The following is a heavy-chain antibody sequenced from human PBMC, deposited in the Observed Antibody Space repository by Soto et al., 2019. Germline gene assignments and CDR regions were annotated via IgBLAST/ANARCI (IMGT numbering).Heavy chain of an antibody. CDR3: AREFGRDNGNDWVDYYYDGMDV. J-gene: IGHJ6*02. D-gene: IGHD1-20*01. CDR1: GFTFSSYA. CDR2: ISYDGSNK. Sequence: QVQLVESGGGVVQPGRSLRLSCAASGFTFSSYAMHWVRQAPGKGLEWVAVISYDGSNKYYADSVKGRFTISRDNSKNTLHLQMNSLRAEYTDVYYGAREFGRDNGNDWVDYYYDGMDVWGQGTTVTVS. V-gene: IGHV3-30-3*01.